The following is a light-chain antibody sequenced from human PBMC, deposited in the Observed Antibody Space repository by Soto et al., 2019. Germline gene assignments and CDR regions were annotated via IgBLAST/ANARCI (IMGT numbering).Light chain of an antibody. J-gene: IGKJ5*01. CDR2: TAS. CDR1: QDISNY. CDR3: QQYGSSPPIT. Sequence: DIQMTQSPSSLSASIGDTVTITCRASQDISNYLAWYQQTPGKVPKLLIYTASTLQSGVPSRFSGSGSGTDFTLTISKLEPEDFAVYYCQQYGSSPPITFGQGTRLEIK. V-gene: IGKV1-27*01.